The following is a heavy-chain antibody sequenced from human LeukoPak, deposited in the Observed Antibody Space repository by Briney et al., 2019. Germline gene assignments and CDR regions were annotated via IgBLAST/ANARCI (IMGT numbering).Heavy chain of an antibody. J-gene: IGHJ3*02. CDR1: GGTFSSYA. CDR3: ASPTYYYDSSTPFDI. Sequence: SVRVSCKASGGTFSSYAISWVRQAPGQGLEWMGGIIPIFGTANYAQKFQGRVTITTDESTSTAYMELSSLRSEDTAVYYCASPTYYYDSSTPFDIWGQGTMVTVSS. V-gene: IGHV1-69*05. CDR2: IIPIFGTA. D-gene: IGHD3-22*01.